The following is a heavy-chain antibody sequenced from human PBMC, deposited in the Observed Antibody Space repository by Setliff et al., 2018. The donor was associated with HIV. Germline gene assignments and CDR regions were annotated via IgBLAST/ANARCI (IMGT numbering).Heavy chain of an antibody. CDR1: GYSFTSYW. Sequence: PGESLKISCKGSGYSFTSYWIGWVRQMPGKGLEWMGIIYPGDSDTRYSPSFQGQVTISVDNSISTAYLQWSTLKASDTAIYYCARLPSLLWFGELNYYFDYWGQGTLVTVSS. CDR2: IYPGDSDT. CDR3: ARLPSLLWFGELNYYFDY. D-gene: IGHD3-10*01. J-gene: IGHJ4*02. V-gene: IGHV5-51*01.